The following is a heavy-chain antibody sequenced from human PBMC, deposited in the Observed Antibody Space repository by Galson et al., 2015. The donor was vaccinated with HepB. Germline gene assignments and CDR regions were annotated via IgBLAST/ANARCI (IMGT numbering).Heavy chain of an antibody. D-gene: IGHD6-19*01. CDR1: GLTFSKYD. CDR2: IWFDGQRT. Sequence: SLRLSCAASGLTFSKYDMHWVRQAPGKGLEWVAVIWFDGQRTYYADSVKGRFTISRDNSESTLYLQMNTLRPEDTAIYYCVANVSYTSGRFEDYWGRGTRVTVSS. V-gene: IGHV3-33*01. J-gene: IGHJ4*02. CDR3: VANVSYTSGRFEDY.